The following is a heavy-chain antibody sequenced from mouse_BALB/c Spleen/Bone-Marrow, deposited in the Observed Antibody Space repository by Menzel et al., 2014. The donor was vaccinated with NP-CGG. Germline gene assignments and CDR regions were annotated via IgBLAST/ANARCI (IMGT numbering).Heavy chain of an antibody. J-gene: IGHJ2*01. Sequence: VQLQQSGAELVRPGSSVKISCKASGYALSIYWMTWVKQRPEQGLEWIGQIYPGDDDTDYNGKFKGKATLTADRSSSTAYMQLNSLTSEDSAVYFCARGGISIDYWGQGTTLTVSS. CDR2: IYPGDDDT. CDR3: ARGGISIDY. V-gene: IGHV1-80*01. CDR1: GYALSIYW.